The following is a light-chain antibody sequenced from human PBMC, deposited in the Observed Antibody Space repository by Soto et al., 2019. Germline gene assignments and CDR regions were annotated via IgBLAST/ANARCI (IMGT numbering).Light chain of an antibody. J-gene: IGLJ2*01. CDR1: SSDVGGYNY. Sequence: QSALTQPASVSGSPGQSITITCTGTSSDVGGYNYVSWYQHHPGKAPKLMIYDVSNRPSGVSNRFSGSKSGNTASLTISGLQAEDDADYYCSSYTSSSTRVFGGGTKVTVL. CDR2: DVS. CDR3: SSYTSSSTRV. V-gene: IGLV2-14*03.